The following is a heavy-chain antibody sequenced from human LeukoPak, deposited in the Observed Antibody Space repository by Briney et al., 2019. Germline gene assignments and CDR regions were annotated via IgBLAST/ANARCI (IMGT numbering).Heavy chain of an antibody. CDR1: GFTFSSYG. CDR2: IGGSGATT. V-gene: IGHV3-23*01. D-gene: IGHD3-10*01. CDR3: ARVGGITLALAPSPFPDYNYYYMDV. J-gene: IGHJ6*03. Sequence: GGSLRLSCAASGFTFSSYGMSWVRQAPGKGLEWVSSIGGSGATTYYADSVKGRFTISRDNAKKSLYLQMNSLRAEDTAVYYCARVGGITLALAPSPFPDYNYYYMDVWGKGTTVTVSS.